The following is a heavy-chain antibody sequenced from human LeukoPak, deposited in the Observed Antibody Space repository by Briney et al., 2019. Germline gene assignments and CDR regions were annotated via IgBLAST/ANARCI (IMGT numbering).Heavy chain of an antibody. CDR1: GYTFTGHY. Sequence: ASVKVSCKASGYTFTGHYMHWVRQAPGQGLEWMGWINPNSGGTNYAQKFQGRVTMTRDTSISTAYMELSRLRSDDTAMYYCARDYYDILTGYSFNWFDPWGQGTLVTVSS. CDR3: ARDYYDILTGYSFNWFDP. D-gene: IGHD3-9*01. J-gene: IGHJ5*02. CDR2: INPNSGGT. V-gene: IGHV1-2*02.